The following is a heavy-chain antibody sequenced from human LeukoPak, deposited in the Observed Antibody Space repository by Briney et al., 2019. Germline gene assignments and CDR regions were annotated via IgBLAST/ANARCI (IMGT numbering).Heavy chain of an antibody. Sequence: GGSLRLSCAASGFTFSSYGMHWVRQAPGKGLEWVAFIRYDGSNKYYADSVKGRFTISRDNSKNTLYLQMNSLRAEDTAVYYCAKYPYYYDSSGYYYLDYWGQGTLVTVSS. CDR1: GFTFSSYG. CDR2: IRYDGSNK. CDR3: AKYPYYYDSSGYYYLDY. D-gene: IGHD3-22*01. V-gene: IGHV3-30*02. J-gene: IGHJ4*02.